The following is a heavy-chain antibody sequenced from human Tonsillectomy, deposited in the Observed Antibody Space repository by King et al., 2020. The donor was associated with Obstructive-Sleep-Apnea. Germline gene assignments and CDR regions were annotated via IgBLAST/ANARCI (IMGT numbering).Heavy chain of an antibody. Sequence: VQLVESGGVVVQPGGSLRLSCEASGFMFDDYAMHWVRQAPGKGLEWVSLINWDGGTTSYADSVKGRFTISRDNSQNSLYLHTNSLRVEDTALYYCAKDSSSSWYYFDYWGQGTLVTVSS. J-gene: IGHJ4*02. CDR1: GFMFDDYA. CDR2: INWDGGTT. V-gene: IGHV3-43D*03. D-gene: IGHD6-13*01. CDR3: AKDSSSSWYYFDY.